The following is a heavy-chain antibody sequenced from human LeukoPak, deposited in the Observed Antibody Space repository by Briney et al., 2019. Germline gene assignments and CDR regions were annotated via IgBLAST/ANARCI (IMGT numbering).Heavy chain of an antibody. Sequence: MSWGRXXPGKGLEWVSATSGSGGSTYYADSVKGRFTISRDNSKNTLYLQMNSPRAEDTAVYYCARPGMVDYWGQGTLVTVSS. J-gene: IGHJ4*02. CDR2: TSGSGGST. CDR3: ARPGMVDY. D-gene: IGHD3-10*01. V-gene: IGHV3-23*01.